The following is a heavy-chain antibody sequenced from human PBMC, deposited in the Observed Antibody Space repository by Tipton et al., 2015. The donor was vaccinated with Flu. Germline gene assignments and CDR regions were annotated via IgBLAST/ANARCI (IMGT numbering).Heavy chain of an antibody. D-gene: IGHD7-27*01. CDR2: FSAGGGTT. CDR1: GFTFSRYG. Sequence: SLRLSCVVSGFTFSRYGMSWVRQAPGKGLEWVSGFSAGGGTTYFADSVKGRFTISRDNYKNTLYLQMNSLRADDTAIYYCATLTGDDYWGQGIMVTVSS. V-gene: IGHV3-23*01. J-gene: IGHJ4*02. CDR3: ATLTGDDY.